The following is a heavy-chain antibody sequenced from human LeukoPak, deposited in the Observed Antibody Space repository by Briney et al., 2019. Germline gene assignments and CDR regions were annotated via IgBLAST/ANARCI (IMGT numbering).Heavy chain of an antibody. CDR2: IYHSGST. CDR1: GGSISSYY. J-gene: IGHJ5*02. Sequence: SETLSLTCTVSGGSISSYYWSWIRQPAGKGLEWIRNIYHSGSTNYNPSLKSRLTISVDTSKNQFSLKLSSVTAANTAVYYCAREVYYFIDPWGQGTLVTVSS. D-gene: IGHD3-16*01. CDR3: AREVYYFIDP. V-gene: IGHV4-59*01.